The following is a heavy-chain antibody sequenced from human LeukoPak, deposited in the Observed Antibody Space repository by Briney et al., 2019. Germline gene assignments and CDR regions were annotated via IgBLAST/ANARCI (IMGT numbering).Heavy chain of an antibody. J-gene: IGHJ4*02. Sequence: PGGSLRLSCAASGFTVSSNYMSWVRQAPGKGLEWVSVIYSGGSTYYADSVKCRFTISRDNSKNTLYLQMNSLRAEDTAVYYCARVGTGYPIDYWGQGTLVTVSS. V-gene: IGHV3-53*01. CDR2: IYSGGST. D-gene: IGHD3/OR15-3a*01. CDR3: ARVGTGYPIDY. CDR1: GFTVSSNY.